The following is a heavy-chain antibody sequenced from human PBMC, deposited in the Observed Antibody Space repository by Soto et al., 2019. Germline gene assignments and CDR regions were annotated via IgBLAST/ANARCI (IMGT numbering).Heavy chain of an antibody. J-gene: IGHJ5*02. D-gene: IGHD4-17*01. CDR1: GFTFSNFW. CDR2: ASPDGSST. Sequence: PGGSLRLSCAASGFTFSNFWVHWVRQAPGKGLVWASRASPDGSSTSYADSVKGRFTISRDNAKNMLYMEMNSLRAEDTAVYYCASHGSGDYFWFDPWGQGTLVTVSS. CDR3: ASHGSGDYFWFDP. V-gene: IGHV3-74*01.